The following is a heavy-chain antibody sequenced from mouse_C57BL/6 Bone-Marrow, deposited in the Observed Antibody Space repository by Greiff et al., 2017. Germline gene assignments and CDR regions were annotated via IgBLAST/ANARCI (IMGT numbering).Heavy chain of an antibody. CDR1: GFSLTSYG. J-gene: IGHJ1*03. CDR3: ARKGVRWGWYFDV. Sequence: VMLVESGPGLVQPSQSLSITCTVSGFSLTSYGVHWVRQSPGKGLEWLGVIWSGGSTDYNAAFISRLSISKDNSKSQVFFKMNSLQADDTAIYYCARKGVRWGWYFDVWGTGTTVTVSS. V-gene: IGHV2-2*01. CDR2: IWSGGST. D-gene: IGHD5-1*01.